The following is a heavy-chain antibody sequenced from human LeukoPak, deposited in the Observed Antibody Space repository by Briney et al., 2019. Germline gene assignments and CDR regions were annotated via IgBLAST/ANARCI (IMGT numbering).Heavy chain of an antibody. V-gene: IGHV4-59*01. CDR2: IYYNGNT. D-gene: IGHD1-26*01. CDR3: ARGRSNYYGMDV. Sequence: PSETLSLTCSVSDGSINSYYWNWIRRPPGKGLEWIGYIYYNGNTDYSPSLKSRVTMSVDTSKNLFSLKVSSVTAADTAVYYCARGRSNYYGMDVWGQGTTVTVSS. J-gene: IGHJ6*02. CDR1: DGSINSYY.